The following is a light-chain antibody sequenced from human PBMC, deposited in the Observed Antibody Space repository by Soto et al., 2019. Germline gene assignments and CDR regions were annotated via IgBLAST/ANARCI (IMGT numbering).Light chain of an antibody. V-gene: IGKV3-20*01. CDR1: QSVSSY. Sequence: EIVMTQSPATLSVSPGERATLSCRASQSVSSYLAWYQQKPGQAPRLLIYDASSRATGIPDRFSGSGSGTDGTLTISRLEPEDCAVYDGQQYGSSPWTFGQGTKVDIK. CDR3: QQYGSSPWT. J-gene: IGKJ1*01. CDR2: DAS.